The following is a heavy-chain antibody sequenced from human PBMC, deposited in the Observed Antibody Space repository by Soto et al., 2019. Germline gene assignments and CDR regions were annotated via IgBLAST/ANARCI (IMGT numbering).Heavy chain of an antibody. CDR2: INHSGST. J-gene: IGHJ6*03. Sequence: SETLSLTCAVYGGSFSGYYWSWIRQPPGKGLEWIGEINHSGSTNYNPSLKSRVTIPVDTSKNQFSLKLSSVTAADTAVYYCARGAPAASYYYYYMDVWGKGTTVTVSS. CDR1: GGSFSGYY. V-gene: IGHV4-34*01. D-gene: IGHD2-15*01. CDR3: ARGAPAASYYYYYMDV.